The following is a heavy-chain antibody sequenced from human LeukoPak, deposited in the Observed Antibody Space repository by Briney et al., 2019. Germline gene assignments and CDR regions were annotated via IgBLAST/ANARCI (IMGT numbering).Heavy chain of an antibody. J-gene: IGHJ2*01. V-gene: IGHV4-59*01. CDR1: GGSISSYY. D-gene: IGHD6-19*01. CDR2: IYYSGST. Sequence: SETLSLTCTVSGGSISSYYWSWIRQPPGKGLEWIGYIYYSGSTNYNPSLKSRVTISVDTSKNQFSLKLSSVTAADTAVYYCARGRKSSIAVAGRLWWYFDLWGRGTLVTASS. CDR3: ARGRKSSIAVAGRLWWYFDL.